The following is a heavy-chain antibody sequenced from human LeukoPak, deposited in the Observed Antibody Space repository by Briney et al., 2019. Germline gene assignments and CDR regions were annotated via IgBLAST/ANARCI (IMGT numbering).Heavy chain of an antibody. CDR1: GYSINSGYC. V-gene: IGHV4-38-2*01. CDR2: IDHSGNT. Sequence: SETLSLTCAVSGYSINSGYCLGWIRQPPGKGLEWIGGIDHSGNTHYNPSLKNRGTISVDTSKHDLSLTLRSVTAADTAVYYCARHRRDILTGYYYLQGRWFDPWGQGTLVTVSS. J-gene: IGHJ5*02. CDR3: ARHRRDILTGYYYLQGRWFDP. D-gene: IGHD3-9*01.